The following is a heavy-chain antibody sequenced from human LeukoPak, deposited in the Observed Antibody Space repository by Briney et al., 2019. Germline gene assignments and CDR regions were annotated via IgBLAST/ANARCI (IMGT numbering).Heavy chain of an antibody. CDR1: GYTFTSYY. CDR2: INPSGDSA. CDR3: AKSSTMIVVLTHGEFDY. J-gene: IGHJ4*02. D-gene: IGHD3-22*01. V-gene: IGHV1-46*01. Sequence: GASVKVSCKASGYTFTSYYIHWVRQAPGQGLEWMGIINPSGDSASYAQKSQGRVTMTRDTSTSTVYMELSSLRSEDTAVYYCAKSSTMIVVLTHGEFDYWGQGTQVTVSS.